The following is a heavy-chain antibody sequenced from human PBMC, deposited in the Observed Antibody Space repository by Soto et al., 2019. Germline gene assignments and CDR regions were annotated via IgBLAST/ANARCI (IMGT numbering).Heavy chain of an antibody. J-gene: IGHJ6*02. CDR2: IYPGDSDT. V-gene: IGHV5-51*03. Sequence: EVQLVQSGAEVKKAGESLKISCNGSGYSFTSYRIGWVRQTPGKGLGWMGIIYPGDSDTRYSPSFQGQVTFSADKSISAAYLKWSRLKASDIAMYYCAKRGRGIGGYYYGMDTWGQGTTVTVSS. CDR1: GYSFTSYR. D-gene: IGHD3-16*01. CDR3: AKRGRGIGGYYYGMDT.